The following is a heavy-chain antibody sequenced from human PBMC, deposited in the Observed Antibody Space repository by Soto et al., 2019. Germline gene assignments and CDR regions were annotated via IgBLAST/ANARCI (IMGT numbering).Heavy chain of an antibody. CDR2: IIPIFGTA. D-gene: IGHD2-21*02. CDR1: GGTFSSCA. CDR3: ARDLSMGAYCGGDCYSGGFFDY. J-gene: IGHJ4*02. Sequence: QVQLVQSGAEVKKPGSSVKVSCKASGGTFSSCAISWVRQAPGQGLEWMGGIIPIFGTANYAQKFQGRVTITADESTSTAYMELSSLRSEDTAVYYCARDLSMGAYCGGDCYSGGFFDYWGQGTLVTVSS. V-gene: IGHV1-69*01.